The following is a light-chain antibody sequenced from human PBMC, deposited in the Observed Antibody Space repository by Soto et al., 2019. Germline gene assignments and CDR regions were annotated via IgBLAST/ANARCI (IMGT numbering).Light chain of an antibody. J-gene: IGLJ1*01. CDR2: EVS. V-gene: IGLV2-14*01. CDR1: SSDIGAYNY. CDR3: SSYTSTITYV. Sequence: QSALTQPASVSGSPGQSITISCTGTSSDIGAYNYVSWYQQHPGKAPKLIIFEVSNRPSGVSNHFSGSKSGNTASLTISGLQADDEADYYCSSYTSTITYVFGTGTKLTVL.